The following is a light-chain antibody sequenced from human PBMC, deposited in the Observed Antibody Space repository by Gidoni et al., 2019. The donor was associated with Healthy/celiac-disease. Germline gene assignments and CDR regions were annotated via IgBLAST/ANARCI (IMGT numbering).Light chain of an antibody. CDR2: VGS. CDR1: QSLMHSNGYNY. CDR3: MQALQTPRLT. Sequence: DIVMTESPLSLPVTTGEPASRSCRSSQSLMHSNGYNYLDWYLQKPGQSPQLLIYVGSNRASGGPDRFSGSGSGTDFTLKINSVEADDVGVYYCMQALQTPRLTFGGGTKVEIK. V-gene: IGKV2-28*01. J-gene: IGKJ4*01.